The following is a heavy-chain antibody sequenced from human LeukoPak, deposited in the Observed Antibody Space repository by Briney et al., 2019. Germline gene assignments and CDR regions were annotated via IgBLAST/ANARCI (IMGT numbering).Heavy chain of an antibody. V-gene: IGHV3-11*01. CDR1: GFTFSDYY. J-gene: IGHJ5*02. Sequence: GGSLRLSCAASGFTFSDYYMSWIRQAPGKGLEWVSYISSSDSTIYYADSVKGRFTISRDNAKNSLYLQMNSLRAEDTAVYYCARTPDGMSAAVNPWGQGTLVTVSS. CDR2: ISSSDSTI. D-gene: IGHD6-13*01. CDR3: ARTPDGMSAAVNP.